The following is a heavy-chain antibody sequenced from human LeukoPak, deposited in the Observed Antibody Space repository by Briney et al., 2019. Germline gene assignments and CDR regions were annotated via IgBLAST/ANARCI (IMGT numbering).Heavy chain of an antibody. Sequence: SETLSLTCNVSGGSISSYYWSWIRQPAGKGLEWIGRIYTSGSTNYNPSLKSRVTMSVDTFKNQFSLNLTSVSAADTAVYYCARDQATRAFDHWGQGTLVTVSS. J-gene: IGHJ4*02. CDR2: IYTSGST. CDR1: GGSISSYY. CDR3: ARDQATRAFDH. V-gene: IGHV4-4*07.